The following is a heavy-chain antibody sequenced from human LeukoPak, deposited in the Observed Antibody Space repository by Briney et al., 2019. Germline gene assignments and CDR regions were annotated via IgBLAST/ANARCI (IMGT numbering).Heavy chain of an antibody. CDR2: IYYSGST. Sequence: PSETLSLTCTVSGGSISSYYWSWIRQPPGKGLGWIGYIYYSGSTNYNPSLKSRVTISVDTSKNQFSLKLSSVTAADTAVYYCARVGYYGSGSYSIVYWGQGTLVTVSS. D-gene: IGHD3-10*01. CDR3: ARVGYYGSGSYSIVY. J-gene: IGHJ4*02. CDR1: GGSISSYY. V-gene: IGHV4-59*01.